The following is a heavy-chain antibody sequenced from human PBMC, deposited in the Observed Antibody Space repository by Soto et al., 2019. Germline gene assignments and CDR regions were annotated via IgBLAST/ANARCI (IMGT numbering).Heavy chain of an antibody. Sequence: QVQLVESGGGVVQPGRSLRLSCAASGFTFSSYAMHWVRQAPGKGLEWVAVISYDGSNKYYADSVKGRFTISRDNSKNTLYLQMNSLRAEDTAVYYCARGSLWFGELLPAFDPWGQGTLVTVSS. CDR3: ARGSLWFGELLPAFDP. V-gene: IGHV3-30-3*01. D-gene: IGHD3-10*01. J-gene: IGHJ5*02. CDR1: GFTFSSYA. CDR2: ISYDGSNK.